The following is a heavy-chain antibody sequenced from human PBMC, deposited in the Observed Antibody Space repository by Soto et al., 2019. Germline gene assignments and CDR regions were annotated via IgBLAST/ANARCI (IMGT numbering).Heavy chain of an antibody. CDR3: ARRYGPGFDY. Sequence: SETLSLTCAVYGGSFSCYYWSWIRQPPGKGLEWIGYIYYSGSTNYNPSLKSRVTISVDTSKNQFSLKLSSVTAADTAVYYCARRYGPGFDYWGQGTLVTVSS. V-gene: IGHV4-59*08. D-gene: IGHD4-17*01. CDR1: GGSFSCYY. CDR2: IYYSGST. J-gene: IGHJ4*02.